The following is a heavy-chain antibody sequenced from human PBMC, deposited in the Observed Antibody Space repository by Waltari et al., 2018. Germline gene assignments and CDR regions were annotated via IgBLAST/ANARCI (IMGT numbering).Heavy chain of an antibody. CDR1: GYSISGGDF. CDR3: ARRGRLSSYFFDY. V-gene: IGHV4-38-2*01. CDR2: IYAGGGT. D-gene: IGHD2-15*01. J-gene: IGHJ4*02. Sequence: QLHLQESGPGLLKPSETLSLTCAVSGYSISGGDFWGWIRQPPGKGLEWIGRIYAGGGTYFNPSLKSRVTISVDKSKNQYSLNLRSMTAADTAVYYCARRGRLSSYFFDYWGQGTLVTVSS.